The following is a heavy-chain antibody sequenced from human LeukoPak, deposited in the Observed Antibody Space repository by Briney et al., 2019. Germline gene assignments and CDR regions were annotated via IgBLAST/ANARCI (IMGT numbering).Heavy chain of an antibody. D-gene: IGHD6-13*01. V-gene: IGHV4-59*12. CDR1: GGSISGYY. J-gene: IGHJ6*03. CDR2: IYYSGST. Sequence: SETLSLTCTVSGGSISGYYRSWIRQPPGKGLEWIGYIYYSGSTNYSPSLKSRLTISVDTSKNQFSLKLSSVTAADTAVYYCARDHSSSWYYYYYMDVWGKGTTVTVSS. CDR3: ARDHSSSWYYYYYMDV.